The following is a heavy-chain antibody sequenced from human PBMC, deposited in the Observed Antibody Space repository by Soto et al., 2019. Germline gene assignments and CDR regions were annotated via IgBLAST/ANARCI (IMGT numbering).Heavy chain of an antibody. CDR1: GSTFSTCW. J-gene: IGHJ6*02. CDR2: IYPDDSDT. CDR3: ARQRRDASDSCFLRPMDV. D-gene: IGHD2-2*01. V-gene: IGHV5-51*01. Sequence: LGESLKISCQSSGSTFSTCWVAWVRQKPGKALEWLGLIYPDDSDTRYSPSFRGQVTISAEKSTSTVFLQWSSLKASDTATYYCARQRRDASDSCFLRPMDVWGQGTTVTVSS.